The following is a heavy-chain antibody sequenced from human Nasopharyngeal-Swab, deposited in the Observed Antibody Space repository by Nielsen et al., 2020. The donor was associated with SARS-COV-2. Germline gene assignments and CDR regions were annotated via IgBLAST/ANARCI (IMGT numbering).Heavy chain of an antibody. CDR2: IWYDGTNK. V-gene: IGHV3-33*01. Sequence: GGSLRLSCAASGLTFSSYGMHWVRQAPGKGLEWVAVIWYDGTNKYYADSVKGRFTISRDNSKNTLYLQMNSLRAEDTAVYYCARAPGGDFHFDLWGRGTLVTVSS. CDR1: GLTFSSYG. J-gene: IGHJ2*01. D-gene: IGHD2-21*02. CDR3: ARAPGGDFHFDL.